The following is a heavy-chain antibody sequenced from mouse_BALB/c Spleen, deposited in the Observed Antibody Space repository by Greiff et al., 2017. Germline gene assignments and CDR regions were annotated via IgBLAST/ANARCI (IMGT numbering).Heavy chain of an antibody. V-gene: IGHV5-4*02. Sequence: EVKVVESGGGLVKPGGSLKLSCAASGFTFSDYYMYWVRQTPEKRLEWVATISDGGSYTYYPDSVKGRFTISRDNAKNNLYLQMSSLKSEDTAMYYCARGWLLRAMDYWGQGTSVTVSS. CDR3: ARGWLLRAMDY. CDR2: ISDGGSYT. J-gene: IGHJ4*01. D-gene: IGHD2-3*01. CDR1: GFTFSDYY.